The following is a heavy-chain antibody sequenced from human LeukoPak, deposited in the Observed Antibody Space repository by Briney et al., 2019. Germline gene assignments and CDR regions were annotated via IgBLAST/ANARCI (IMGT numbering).Heavy chain of an antibody. D-gene: IGHD3-10*02. J-gene: IGHJ5*02. CDR1: GNSISSGDNY. CDR3: ARDPGFMSWFDP. V-gene: IGHV4-61*02. Sequence: SETLSLTCTVSGNSISSGDNYWSWIRQPAGKGLEWIGRIYTSGSTNYNPSLKSRVTISGDTSKNQFSLKLSSVTAADTAVYYCARDPGFMSWFDPWGQGTLVTVSS. CDR2: IYTSGST.